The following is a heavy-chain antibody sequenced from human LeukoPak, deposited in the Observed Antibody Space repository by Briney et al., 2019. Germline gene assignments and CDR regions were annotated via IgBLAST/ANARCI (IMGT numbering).Heavy chain of an antibody. V-gene: IGHV1-58*01. CDR3: AADLSNPRMGASYLDS. Sequence: GASVKVSCKASGFTSTNFAVQWVRQARGQRLEWIGWIIVGSGATKCAQGFQERVTITRDLSTSTLYMELRSLTSEDTAVYYCAADLSNPRMGASYLDSWGQGTLVTVSS. D-gene: IGHD3-16*01. J-gene: IGHJ4*02. CDR1: GFTSTNFA. CDR2: IIVGSGAT.